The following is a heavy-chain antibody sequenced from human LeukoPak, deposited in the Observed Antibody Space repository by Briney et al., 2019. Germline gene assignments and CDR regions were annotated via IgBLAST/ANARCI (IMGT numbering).Heavy chain of an antibody. CDR3: ARVGPAYGDPLEYDY. J-gene: IGHJ4*02. Sequence: GASVKVSCKSSGYSFTTYGIIWVRQAPGQGLEWMGWISGNSGRTDYSPKLQDRVTMTTDTSTSTAYMELRSLTSADTGTYYCARVGPAYGDPLEYDYWGQGTLVTVSS. CDR1: GYSFTTYG. V-gene: IGHV1-18*01. CDR2: ISGNSGRT. D-gene: IGHD4-17*01.